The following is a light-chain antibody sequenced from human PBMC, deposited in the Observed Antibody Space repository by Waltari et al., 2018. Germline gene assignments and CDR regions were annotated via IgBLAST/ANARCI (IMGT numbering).Light chain of an antibody. CDR1: KLGDKY. Sequence: SYELTQPPSVSVSPGQTASITCPGDKLGDKYVSWYQRKPGQSPVLVIYQDSQRPSGIPERFSGSNSGNTATLTISGTQAMDEADYYCQAWDSSTVVFGGGTKLTVL. CDR3: QAWDSSTVV. CDR2: QDS. J-gene: IGLJ2*01. V-gene: IGLV3-1*01.